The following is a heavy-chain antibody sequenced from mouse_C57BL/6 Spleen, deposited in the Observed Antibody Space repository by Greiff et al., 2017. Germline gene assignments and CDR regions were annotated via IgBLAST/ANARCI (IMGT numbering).Heavy chain of an antibody. CDR3: ARSGYDVYYPFAY. V-gene: IGHV5-17*01. CDR1: GFTFSDYG. Sequence: DVMLVESGGGLVKPGGSLTLSCAASGFTFSDYGMHWVRQAPEKGLEWVAYISSGSSSIYYADTVKGRFTISRDNAKNTLFLQMTSLGAEDTALYCCARSGYDVYYPFAYWGQGTLVTVSA. D-gene: IGHD2-3*01. J-gene: IGHJ3*01. CDR2: ISSGSSSI.